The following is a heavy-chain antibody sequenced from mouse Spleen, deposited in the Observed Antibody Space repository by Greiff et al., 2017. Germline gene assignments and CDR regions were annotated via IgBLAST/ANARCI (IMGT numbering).Heavy chain of an antibody. D-gene: IGHD1-1*01. CDR3: ALTTVVATDWYFDV. J-gene: IGHJ1*01. Sequence: QVQLQQPGTELVKPGASVKLSCKASGYTFTSYWMHWVKQRPGQGLEWIGNINPSNGGTNYNEKFKSKATLTVDKSSSTAYMQLSSLTSEDSAVYYCALTTVVATDWYFDVWGAGTTVTVSS. CDR2: INPSNGGT. CDR1: GYTFTSYW. V-gene: IGHV1-53*01.